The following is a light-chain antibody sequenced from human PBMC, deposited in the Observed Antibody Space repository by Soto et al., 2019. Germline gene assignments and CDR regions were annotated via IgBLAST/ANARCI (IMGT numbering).Light chain of an antibody. Sequence: QSALTQPASVSGSPGQSITISCTGTSSDVGGYNYVSWYQQHPGKAPKLMIYDVSNRPSGVSNRFSGSKSGNTASLTISGLQAEDEADYSCSSYTSSSTLFGGGTKLPFL. CDR1: SSDVGGYNY. CDR2: DVS. V-gene: IGLV2-14*01. J-gene: IGLJ2*01. CDR3: SSYTSSSTL.